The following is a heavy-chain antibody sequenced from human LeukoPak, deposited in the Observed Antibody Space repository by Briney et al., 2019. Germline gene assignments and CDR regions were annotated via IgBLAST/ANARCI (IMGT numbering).Heavy chain of an antibody. Sequence: SPSEPLSLTCAVYGGPFSGHYWSWIRQPPGKGLEWIGEIKHSGSTNYNPSLKSRVAISVDTSRNQSSLRLSSVTAADTAVYYCARGQRITMTDWGQGTLVTVSS. J-gene: IGHJ4*02. CDR1: GGPFSGHY. D-gene: IGHD3-22*01. CDR2: IKHSGST. CDR3: ARGQRITMTD. V-gene: IGHV4-34*01.